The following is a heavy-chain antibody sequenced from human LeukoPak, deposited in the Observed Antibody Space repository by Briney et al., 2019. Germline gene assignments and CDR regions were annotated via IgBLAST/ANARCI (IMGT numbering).Heavy chain of an antibody. V-gene: IGHV3-23*01. J-gene: IGHJ4*02. CDR3: AKVSGSYYFDY. CDR1: GLTFSNCA. Sequence: GGSLRLSCAASGLTFSNCAMSWVRQAPEKGLEWFSGISGSGSSTYYADSVKGRFTISRDNSKNTLYLQMNSLRAEDTAVYYCAKVSGSYYFDYWGQGTLVTVSS. CDR2: ISGSGSST. D-gene: IGHD1-26*01.